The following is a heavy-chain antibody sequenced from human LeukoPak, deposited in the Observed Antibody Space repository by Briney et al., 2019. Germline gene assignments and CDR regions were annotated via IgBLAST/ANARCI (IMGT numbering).Heavy chain of an antibody. Sequence: GGSLRLSCAASGFNFSTYGMHWVRQAPGKGLEGVAIISYDGSNKFYVDSVKGRFTISRDNSKNTLYLQMNSLRAEDTAVYYCARVYYYGSGSYSFDYWGQGTLVTVSS. CDR1: GFNFSTYG. D-gene: IGHD3-10*01. V-gene: IGHV3-30*03. CDR2: ISYDGSNK. J-gene: IGHJ4*02. CDR3: ARVYYYGSGSYSFDY.